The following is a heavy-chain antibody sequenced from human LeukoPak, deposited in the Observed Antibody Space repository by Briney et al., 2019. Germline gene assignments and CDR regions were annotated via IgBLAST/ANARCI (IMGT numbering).Heavy chain of an antibody. J-gene: IGHJ4*02. D-gene: IGHD3-10*01. CDR3: SSLWFGAQYEVDY. CDR2: ISGSGGST. Sequence: PGGSLRLPCAASGFTFSSYGMSWVRQAPGKGLEWVSAISGSGGSTYYADSVKGRFTISRDNPKNTLYLQMNSLRAEDTAVYYCSSLWFGAQYEVDYWAREPWSPSPQ. CDR1: GFTFSSYG. V-gene: IGHV3-23*01.